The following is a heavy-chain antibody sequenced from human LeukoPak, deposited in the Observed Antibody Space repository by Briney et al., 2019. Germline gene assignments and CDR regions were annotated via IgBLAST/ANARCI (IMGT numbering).Heavy chain of an antibody. Sequence: GGSLRLSCAASGFTFSYYGMHWVRQAPGKGLEWVAVIWYDGSNKYYADSVKGRFTISRDNSKNTLYLQMDSLRGEDTAVYYCARDKGNTCIDNWGQGTLITVSS. CDR1: GFTFSYYG. CDR2: IWYDGSNK. CDR3: ARDKGNTCIDN. J-gene: IGHJ4*02. V-gene: IGHV3-33*01.